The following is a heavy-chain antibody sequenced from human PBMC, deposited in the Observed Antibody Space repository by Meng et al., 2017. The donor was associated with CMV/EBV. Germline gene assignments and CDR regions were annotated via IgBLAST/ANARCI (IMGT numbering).Heavy chain of an antibody. CDR3: ARFRWSPAWGAFDY. D-gene: IGHD3-16*01. CDR2: INHSGST. Sequence: VYGGSCSGYYWSWLRQPPGKGLEWLGEINHSGSTNYNPSLKSRVTISVDTSKNQFSLKLSSVTAADTAVYYCARFRWSPAWGAFDYWGQGTLVTVSS. V-gene: IGHV4-34*01. CDR1: GGSCSGYY. J-gene: IGHJ4*02.